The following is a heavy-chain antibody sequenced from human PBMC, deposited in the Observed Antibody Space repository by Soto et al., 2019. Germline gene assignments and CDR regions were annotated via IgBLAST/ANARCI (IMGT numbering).Heavy chain of an antibody. Sequence: EVQLLESGGGLVQPGGSLRLSCAASGFTFSSYAMSWVRQAPGKGLEWVSAISGRGGSTYYADSVKGRFTISPDNSKKTLYLQMNSLRDEYTAVYYCAKERFRLTFVGVIGPRSYGMDFWSQGTTFTVSS. D-gene: IGHD3-16*02. J-gene: IGHJ6*02. CDR3: AKERFRLTFVGVIGPRSYGMDF. V-gene: IGHV3-23*01. CDR1: GFTFSSYA. CDR2: ISGRGGST.